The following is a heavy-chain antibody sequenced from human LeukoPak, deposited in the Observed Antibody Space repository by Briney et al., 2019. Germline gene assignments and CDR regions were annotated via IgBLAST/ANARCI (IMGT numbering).Heavy chain of an antibody. CDR3: AVSNWMVP. Sequence: GGSLRLSCAASGFTFSDYWMDWVRQAPGKGLMWVSCISFDGSATYADSVKGRFTISRDNAKNTLHLQMDSLTVEDTAVYYCAVSNWMVPWGQGTLVTVSS. CDR1: GFTFSDYW. CDR2: ISFDGSA. V-gene: IGHV3-74*01. J-gene: IGHJ5*02.